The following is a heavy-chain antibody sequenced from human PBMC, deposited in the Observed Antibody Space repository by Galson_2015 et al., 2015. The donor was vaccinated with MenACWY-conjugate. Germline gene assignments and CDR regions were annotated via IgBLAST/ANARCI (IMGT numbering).Heavy chain of an antibody. Sequence: SGAEVKKPGESLRISCYGSGYSFTSYWISWVRQMPGKGLEWMGRIDPSDSYTHYSPSFQGHVTISVDISTRTAYLQWSSLRASDTAMYYCARTYFSGSGSYYYMDVWANGTTVTVSS. D-gene: IGHD3-10*01. V-gene: IGHV5-10-1*01. J-gene: IGHJ6*03. CDR2: IDPSDSYT. CDR1: GYSFTSYW. CDR3: ARTYFSGSGSYYYMDV.